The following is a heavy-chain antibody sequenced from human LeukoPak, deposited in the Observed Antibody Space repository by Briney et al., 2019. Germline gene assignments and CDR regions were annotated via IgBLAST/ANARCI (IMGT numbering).Heavy chain of an antibody. D-gene: IGHD3-10*01. V-gene: IGHV4-59*01. Sequence: PSETLSLTCTVSGVSISNYYWSWIRQPPGKGLEWIGYIHYSGSTSYNPSIKSRGTISVDTSKKQFSLKLSSVTAADTAVYYCARVEEGYGSGRRENYYYYHMDVWGKGTTVTISS. CDR2: IHYSGST. CDR1: GVSISNYY. J-gene: IGHJ6*03. CDR3: ARVEEGYGSGRRENYYYYHMDV.